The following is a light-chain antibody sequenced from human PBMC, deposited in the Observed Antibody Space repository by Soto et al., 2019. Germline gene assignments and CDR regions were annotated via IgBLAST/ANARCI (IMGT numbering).Light chain of an antibody. V-gene: IGLV1-47*01. CDR3: AAWDDSLSGRYV. Sequence: QSVLTQPPSASGTPGQRVTISCSGSSSNIGSNYVYWYQQLPGTAPKLLIYRNNQRPSGVPDRFSGSKSGTSASLAISGLRSEDDADYYCAAWDDSLSGRYVFGTGTKLTVL. CDR2: RNN. CDR1: SSNIGSNY. J-gene: IGLJ1*01.